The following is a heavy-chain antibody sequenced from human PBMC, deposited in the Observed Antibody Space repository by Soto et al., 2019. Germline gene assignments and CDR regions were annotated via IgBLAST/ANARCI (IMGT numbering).Heavy chain of an antibody. J-gene: IGHJ4*02. V-gene: IGHV3-23*01. D-gene: IGHD2-15*01. CDR2: ISGSGGST. CDR1: GFTFSSYA. CDR3: AKDPRDIVVVVAASTPFDY. Sequence: VQLLESGGGLVQPGGSLRLSCAASGFTFSSYAMSWVRQAPGKGLEWVSAISGSGGSTYYADSVKGRFTISRDNSKNTLYLQMNSLRAEDTAVYYCAKDPRDIVVVVAASTPFDYWGQGTLVTVSS.